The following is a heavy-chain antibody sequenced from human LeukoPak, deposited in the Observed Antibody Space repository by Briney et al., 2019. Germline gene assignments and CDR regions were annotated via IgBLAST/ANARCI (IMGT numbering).Heavy chain of an antibody. V-gene: IGHV4-34*01. Sequence: SETLSLTCAVYGGSFSGYYWSWIRQPPGKGLEWIGEINHSGSTNYNPSLKSRVTISVDTSKNQFSLKLSSVTAADTAVYYCARSGPSWRYCYMDVWGKGTTVTVSS. CDR1: GGSFSGYY. J-gene: IGHJ6*03. CDR2: INHSGST. CDR3: ARSGPSWRYCYMDV.